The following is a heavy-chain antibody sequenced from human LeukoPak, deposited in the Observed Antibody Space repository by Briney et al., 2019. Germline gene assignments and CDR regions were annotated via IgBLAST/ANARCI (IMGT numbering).Heavy chain of an antibody. CDR3: ARNRDIVAYFDY. CDR1: GFTFGSFE. J-gene: IGHJ4*02. D-gene: IGHD5-12*01. V-gene: IGHV3-48*03. Sequence: GGSLRLSCAVSGFTFGSFEMNWVRQAPGKGLEWVSKISSSSSSVYYADTLKGRFTISRDNAKSALYLQMNSLRAEETAVYYCARNRDIVAYFDYWGQGTLVTVSS. CDR2: ISSSSSSV.